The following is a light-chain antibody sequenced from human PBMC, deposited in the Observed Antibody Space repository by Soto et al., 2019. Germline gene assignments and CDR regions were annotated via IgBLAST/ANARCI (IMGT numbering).Light chain of an antibody. Sequence: QSALTQPASVSGSPGQSITISCTGTSSDVGSHNLVSWYQQHPGQAPKLMIYEVSKRPLGVSTRFSASKSGNTASLTISGLQAGDEADYYCCSYGGSRAVFGGGPQLTVL. V-gene: IGLV2-23*02. CDR1: SSDVGSHNL. CDR2: EVS. J-gene: IGLJ7*01. CDR3: CSYGGSRAV.